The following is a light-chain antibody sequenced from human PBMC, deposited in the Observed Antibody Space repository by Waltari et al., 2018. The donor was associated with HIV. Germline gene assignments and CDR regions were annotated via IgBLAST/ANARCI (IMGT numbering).Light chain of an antibody. Sequence: EIVLTQSPGTLSVSPGERITLSCRASRTVTSNYLAWDQQRPGQSPRLLIYGASSRATAVPDKFSGSGSGTDFTLTISRLEPEDFAVYYCQQYGSSPFTFGPGTKVEIK. CDR2: GAS. V-gene: IGKV3-20*01. CDR3: QQYGSSPFT. J-gene: IGKJ3*01. CDR1: RTVTSNY.